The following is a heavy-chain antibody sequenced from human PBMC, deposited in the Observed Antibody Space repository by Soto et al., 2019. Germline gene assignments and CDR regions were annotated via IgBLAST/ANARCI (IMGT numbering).Heavy chain of an antibody. Sequence: QLQLQESGPGLVKPSETLSLTCTVSGGSIGSSNYYWAWIRQPPGKGLEWIGSIFYSGNTYYNPSLKSRVTISVDTSKNQFSLKLRSVTAADTAVYYCARLGGDSGGVYFDYWGQGTLVTVSS. J-gene: IGHJ4*02. CDR3: ARLGGDSGGVYFDY. CDR1: GGSIGSSNYY. D-gene: IGHD2-21*02. V-gene: IGHV4-39*01. CDR2: IFYSGNT.